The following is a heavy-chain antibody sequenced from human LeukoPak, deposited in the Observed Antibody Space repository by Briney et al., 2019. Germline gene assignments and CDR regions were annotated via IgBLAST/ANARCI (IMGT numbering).Heavy chain of an antibody. D-gene: IGHD6-6*01. CDR1: GYTFTSYD. V-gene: IGHV1-8*01. J-gene: IGHJ4*02. CDR3: ARALSIAARPSGGY. CDR2: MNPNSGNT. Sequence: ASVKVSCKASGYTFTSYDINWVRQATGQGLEWMGWMNPNSGNTGYAQKFQGRVTMTRNTSISTAYMELSSLRSEDTAVYYCARALSIAARPSGGYWGQGTLVTVSS.